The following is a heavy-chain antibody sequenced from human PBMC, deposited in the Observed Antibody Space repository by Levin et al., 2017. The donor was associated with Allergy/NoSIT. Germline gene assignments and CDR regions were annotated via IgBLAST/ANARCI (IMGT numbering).Heavy chain of an antibody. CDR1: GFTFSSYG. CDR2: ISYDENNK. CDR3: AKVLFEDFWSGSGKIGWFDP. J-gene: IGHJ5*02. V-gene: IGHV3-30*18. Sequence: QPGGSLRLSCAASGFTFSSYGMHWVRQAPGKGLEWVAVISYDENNKYYADSVKGRFTISRDNSKNTVYLQMSSLRAEDTAVYYCAKVLFEDFWSGSGKIGWFDPWGQGTLVTVSS. D-gene: IGHD3-3*01.